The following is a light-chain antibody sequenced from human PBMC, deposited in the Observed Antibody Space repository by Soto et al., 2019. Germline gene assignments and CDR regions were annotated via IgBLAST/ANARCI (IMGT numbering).Light chain of an antibody. CDR3: QQYSSSPWT. CDR2: GAS. V-gene: IGKV3-20*01. Sequence: EIVMTQSPGTLSLSPGERATLSCRASQSVSSTYLAWYQQKLGQPPRLLIYGASSRATGIPDRFSGSGSGTDVTLTISRLEPEDFAVYYCQQYSSSPWTFGQGTKVEIK. CDR1: QSVSSTY. J-gene: IGKJ1*01.